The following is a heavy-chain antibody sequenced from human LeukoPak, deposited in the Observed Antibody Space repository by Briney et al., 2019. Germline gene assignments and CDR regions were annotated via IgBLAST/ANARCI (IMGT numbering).Heavy chain of an antibody. Sequence: ASVKVSCKTSGGTFSSYTISWVRQAPGQGLEWMGWINPNSGGTNYAQKFQGRVTMTRDTSISTAYMELSRLRSDDTAVYYCAVTSSGTYDYVWGSYRYNWFDPWGQGTLVTVSS. CDR1: GGTFSSYT. D-gene: IGHD3-16*02. CDR3: AVTSSGTYDYVWGSYRYNWFDP. V-gene: IGHV1-2*02. CDR2: INPNSGGT. J-gene: IGHJ5*02.